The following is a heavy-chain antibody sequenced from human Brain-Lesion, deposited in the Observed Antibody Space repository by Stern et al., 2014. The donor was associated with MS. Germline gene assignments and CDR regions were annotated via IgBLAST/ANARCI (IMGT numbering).Heavy chain of an antibody. V-gene: IGHV3-15*01. Sequence: EVQLLASGGGLVKSGGSLRLSCAASGFTFSQAWMGWVRQVPGKGLEWVGHIKSRTDGGTANYAASVKDRFTVSRDNSANMLYLQMNSLTIEDTAVYYCVAGAQLWLWGQGTLVTVSS. CDR1: GFTFSQAW. D-gene: IGHD1-1*01. J-gene: IGHJ4*02. CDR3: VAGAQLWL. CDR2: IKSRTDGGTA.